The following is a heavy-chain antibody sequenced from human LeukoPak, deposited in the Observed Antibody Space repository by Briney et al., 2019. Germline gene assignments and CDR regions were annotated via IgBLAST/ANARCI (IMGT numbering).Heavy chain of an antibody. CDR2: ICAGGTFT. CDR3: AKDLDCTTFGYCFDF. Sequence: GGSLRLSCTASGFTFSSYAMMWVPQAPGKGLEGVSGICAGGTFTYYAHSVKGRFTICRDNSRNTLYLQMNSLRADVTAVYYGAKDLDCTTFGYCFDFWGQGTLVTVSS. J-gene: IGHJ4*02. V-gene: IGHV3-23*01. CDR1: GFTFSSYA. D-gene: IGHD2/OR15-2a*01.